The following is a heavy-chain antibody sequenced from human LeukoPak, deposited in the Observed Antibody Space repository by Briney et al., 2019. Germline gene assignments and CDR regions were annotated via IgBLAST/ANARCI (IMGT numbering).Heavy chain of an antibody. CDR2: ISSRSSYI. D-gene: IGHD3-10*01. CDR3: VRDQDHGSGPHHGMDV. Sequence: GGSLRLSCAASGFTFSNYSMHWVRQAPGEGLGWVSSISSRSSYIYYADAVRGRFTLSRDHAKNSLFLQMYRLRAEDKAVFYCVRDQDHGSGPHHGMDVWGQGTTVTVSS. V-gene: IGHV3-21*01. CDR1: GFTFSNYS. J-gene: IGHJ6*02.